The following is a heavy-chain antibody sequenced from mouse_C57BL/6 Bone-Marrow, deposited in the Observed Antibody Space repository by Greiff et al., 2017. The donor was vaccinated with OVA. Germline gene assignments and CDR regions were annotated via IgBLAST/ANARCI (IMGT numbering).Heavy chain of an antibody. D-gene: IGHD1-1*01. Sequence: EVMLVESGAGLVKPGGSLKLSCAASGFTFSSYAMSWVRQPPEKRLEWVAYISSGGDYIYYADNVKGRFTISRDNDRNTLYLQMSSLKSEDTAMYYYTSLRDAMDYWGQGTSVTVSS. CDR1: GFTFSSYA. CDR3: TSLRDAMDY. V-gene: IGHV5-9-1*02. J-gene: IGHJ4*01. CDR2: ISSGGDYI.